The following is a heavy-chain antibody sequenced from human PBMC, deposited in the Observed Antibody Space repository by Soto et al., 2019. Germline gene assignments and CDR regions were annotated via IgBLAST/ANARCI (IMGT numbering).Heavy chain of an antibody. CDR1: GFTFSSYA. CDR3: AKTGGYCSGGSCYFPGPDYYYMDV. J-gene: IGHJ6*03. Sequence: GGSLRLSCAASGFTFSSYAMSWVRQAPGKGLEWVSAISGSGGSTYYADSVKGRFTISRDNSKNTLYLQMNSLRAEDTAVYYCAKTGGYCSGGSCYFPGPDYYYMDVWGKGTTVTVSS. V-gene: IGHV3-23*01. D-gene: IGHD2-15*01. CDR2: ISGSGGST.